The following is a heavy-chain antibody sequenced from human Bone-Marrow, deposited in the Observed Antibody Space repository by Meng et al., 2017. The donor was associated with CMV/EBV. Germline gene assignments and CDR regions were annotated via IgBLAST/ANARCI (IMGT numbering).Heavy chain of an antibody. Sequence: GESLKISCAASGFTFNNYGMHWVRQAPGKGLEWVAFIQYDGSNKYYADSVKGRFTISRDNSKNTLYLQMNSLRAEDTAVYYCAREDEAGWLQSYYYYYGMDVWGQGTTVTVSS. J-gene: IGHJ6*02. CDR2: IQYDGSNK. V-gene: IGHV3-30*02. D-gene: IGHD5-24*01. CDR3: AREDEAGWLQSYYYYYGMDV. CDR1: GFTFNNYG.